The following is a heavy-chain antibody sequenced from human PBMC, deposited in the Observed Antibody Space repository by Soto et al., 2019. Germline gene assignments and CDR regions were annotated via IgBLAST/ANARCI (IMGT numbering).Heavy chain of an antibody. Sequence: GGSLRLSCAASGFTFSSYGMHWVRQAPGKGLEWVAVIWYDGSNKYYADSVKGRFTISRDNSKNTLYLQMNSLRAEDTAVYYCARDRYCSSTSCYAGGAYMDVWGKGTTVTVSS. CDR2: IWYDGSNK. CDR3: ARDRYCSSTSCYAGGAYMDV. D-gene: IGHD2-2*01. CDR1: GFTFSSYG. J-gene: IGHJ6*03. V-gene: IGHV3-33*01.